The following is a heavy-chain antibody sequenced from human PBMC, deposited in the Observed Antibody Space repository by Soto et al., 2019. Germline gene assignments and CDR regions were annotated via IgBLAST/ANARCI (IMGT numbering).Heavy chain of an antibody. V-gene: IGHV4-39*01. CDR2: IYYSGST. Sequence: SETLSLTCTVSGGSISSSSYYWGWIRQPPGKGLEWIGSIYYSGSTYYNPSLKSRVTISVDTSKNQFSLKLSSVTAADTAVYYCARLTMVRGVIGGWFDPWGQGTLVTVSS. J-gene: IGHJ5*02. CDR3: ARLTMVRGVIGGWFDP. D-gene: IGHD3-10*01. CDR1: GGSISSSSYY.